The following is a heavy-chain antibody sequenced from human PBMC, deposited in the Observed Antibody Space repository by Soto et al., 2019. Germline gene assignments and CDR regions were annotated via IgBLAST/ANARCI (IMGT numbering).Heavy chain of an antibody. Sequence: ASVKVSCKASGYTFLTYGITWVRQAPGQGLEWMGWISPYTGNTNYAQRFQGRVTMTTDTSTNTAYMELRSLRSDDTAVYYCARRPPFSYGDYVRYYFDYWGQGTLVTVSS. CDR2: ISPYTGNT. CDR1: GYTFLTYG. V-gene: IGHV1-18*01. J-gene: IGHJ4*02. D-gene: IGHD4-17*01. CDR3: ARRPPFSYGDYVRYYFDY.